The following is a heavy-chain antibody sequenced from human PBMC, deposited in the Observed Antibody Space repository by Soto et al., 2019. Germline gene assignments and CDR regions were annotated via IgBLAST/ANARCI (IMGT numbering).Heavy chain of an antibody. CDR3: AKGFKGYDYFLSTPYYYYGMDV. V-gene: IGHV3-9*01. Sequence: PGGSLRLSCAASGFTFDDYAMHWVRQAPGKGLEWVSGISWNSGSIGYADSVKGRFTISRDNAKNSLYLQMNSLRAEDTALYYCAKGFKGYDYFLSTPYYYYGMDVWGQGTTVTVSS. D-gene: IGHD5-12*01. CDR1: GFTFDDYA. CDR2: ISWNSGSI. J-gene: IGHJ6*02.